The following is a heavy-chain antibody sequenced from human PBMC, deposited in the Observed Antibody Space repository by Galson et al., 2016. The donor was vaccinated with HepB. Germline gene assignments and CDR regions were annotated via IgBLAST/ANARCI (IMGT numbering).Heavy chain of an antibody. V-gene: IGHV3-23*01. Sequence: SLRLSCAASEFTFSSYAMSWVRQAPGKGLEWVSCISHNGVGTLYADSVKGRFTISRDNSKNTVYLQMNSLGAEDTAVYYCAKDLWTGQQLAYYFDYWGQGTLVTVSS. J-gene: IGHJ4*02. CDR3: AKDLWTGQQLAYYFDY. D-gene: IGHD6-13*01. CDR2: ISHNGVGT. CDR1: EFTFSSYA.